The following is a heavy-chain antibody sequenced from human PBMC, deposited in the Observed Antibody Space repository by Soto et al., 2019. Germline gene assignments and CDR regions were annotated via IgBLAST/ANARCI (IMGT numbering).Heavy chain of an antibody. V-gene: IGHV1-3*01. CDR3: ARDKVVAGTSKDFDY. CDR2: INAGNGNT. J-gene: IGHJ4*02. Sequence: ASVKVSCKASGYTFTSYAMHWVRQAPGQRLERIGWINAGNGNTKYSKKLQGRVTITMDTSSSTAYMELRSLRSDDTAVYYCARDKVVAGTSKDFDYWGQGTLVTVSS. CDR1: GYTFTSYA. D-gene: IGHD6-19*01.